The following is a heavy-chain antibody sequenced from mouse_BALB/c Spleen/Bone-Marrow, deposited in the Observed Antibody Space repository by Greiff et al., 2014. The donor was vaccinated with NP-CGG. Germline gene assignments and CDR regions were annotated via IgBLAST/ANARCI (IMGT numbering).Heavy chain of an antibody. CDR2: VNPNNGGT. D-gene: IGHD2-4*01. Sequence: VQLKESGPDLVKPGASVKISCKASGYSLTGYYLHWVKQSHGKSLEWIGRVNPNNGGTSYNQKFKGKAILTVDKSSNTAYMELRSLTSEDSAVYYCARLITAGWYFDVWGAGTTVTVSS. J-gene: IGHJ1*01. CDR1: GYSLTGYY. V-gene: IGHV1-26*01. CDR3: ARLITAGWYFDV.